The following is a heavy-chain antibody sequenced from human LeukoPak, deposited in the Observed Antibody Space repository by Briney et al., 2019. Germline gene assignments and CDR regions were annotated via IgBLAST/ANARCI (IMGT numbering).Heavy chain of an antibody. J-gene: IGHJ4*02. CDR2: ISSNGGST. V-gene: IGHV3-64*01. CDR1: GFTFSSYA. Sequence: RSGGSLRLSCAASGFTFSSYAMHWVRQAPGKGLEYVSAISSNGGSTYYANSVKGRFTISRDNSKNTLYLQMGSLRAEDTAVYYCAKDSRAQIMITFGGVIDQAIDYWGQGTLVTVSS. CDR3: AKDSRAQIMITFGGVIDQAIDY. D-gene: IGHD3-16*02.